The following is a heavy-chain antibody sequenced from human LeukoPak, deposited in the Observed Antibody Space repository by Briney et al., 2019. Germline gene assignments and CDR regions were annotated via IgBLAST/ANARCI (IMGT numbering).Heavy chain of an antibody. CDR1: GFPFSDYW. J-gene: IGHJ4*02. V-gene: IGHV3-7*01. Sequence: GGSLRLSCAASGFPFSDYWMDWVRQAPGKGMEWVANINQDGSIQYYADSVRGRFIISRNNAKTSLYLQMYSLRAEDTAIYFCSRSLDYLGQGALVTVSS. CDR3: SRSLDY. CDR2: INQDGSIQ.